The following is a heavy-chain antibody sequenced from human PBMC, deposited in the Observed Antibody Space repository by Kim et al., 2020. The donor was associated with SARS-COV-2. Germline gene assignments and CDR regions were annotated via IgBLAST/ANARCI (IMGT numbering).Heavy chain of an antibody. CDR3: ASRITTSFDN. Sequence: SPMDGAAVRGRFTVSKDNARNTLHLQMNSLRAEDTAVYYCASRITTSFDNWGQGILVTVSS. J-gene: IGHJ4*02. CDR2: SP. D-gene: IGHD3-10*01. V-gene: IGHV3-74*03.